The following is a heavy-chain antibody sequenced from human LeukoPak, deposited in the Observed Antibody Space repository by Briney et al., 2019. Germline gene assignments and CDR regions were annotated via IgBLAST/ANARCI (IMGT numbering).Heavy chain of an antibody. CDR2: IYYSGST. J-gene: IGHJ4*02. V-gene: IGHV4-39*01. Sequence: SETLSLTSTVSGGSISSSVYYWGWIRQPPGKGLEWIGSIYYSGSTYYNPSLKSRVTISVDTSKNQFSLKLSSVTAADTAVYYCARGHSSGVDYFDYRGQGTLVTVSS. CDR3: ARGHSSGVDYFDY. D-gene: IGHD3-22*01. CDR1: GGSISSSVYY.